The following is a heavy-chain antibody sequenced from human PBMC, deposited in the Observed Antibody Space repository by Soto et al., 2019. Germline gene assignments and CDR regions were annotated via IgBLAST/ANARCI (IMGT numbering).Heavy chain of an antibody. V-gene: IGHV1-46*01. CDR1: GYTVTSYY. CDR3: ARGRYYYGSGKGPGAFDP. J-gene: IGHJ5*02. CDR2: INPSGGST. D-gene: IGHD3-10*01. Sequence: QVQLVQSGAEVKKPGASVKVSCRASGYTVTSYYMHWVRQAHGQGLEWMGIINPSGGSTSYAQKFLCGGTMNRDTCTSTVYMELSSVRAEDTAVYCCARGRYYYGSGKGPGAFDPWGQGTLVTVSS.